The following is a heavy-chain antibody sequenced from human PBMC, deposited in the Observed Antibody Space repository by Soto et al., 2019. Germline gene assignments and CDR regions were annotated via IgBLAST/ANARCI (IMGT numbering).Heavy chain of an antibody. CDR1: EFTFSTYA. Sequence: EVQLLESGGGLVQPGGSLRLSCAASEFTFSTYAMSWVRQGPGQGLEWVSAIGANDDTTYYADSVKGRFTISRDDSKNTLYLQMNGLRADDTAVYYCAKGLYNSVPNIPDFWGQGTLVTVSS. CDR2: IGANDDTT. CDR3: AKGLYNSVPNIPDF. V-gene: IGHV3-23*01. J-gene: IGHJ4*02. D-gene: IGHD1-1*01.